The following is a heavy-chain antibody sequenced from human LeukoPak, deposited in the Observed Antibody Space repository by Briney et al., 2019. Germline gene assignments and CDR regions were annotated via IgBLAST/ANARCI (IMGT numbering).Heavy chain of an antibody. CDR1: GXTFSSYSMN. CDR3: ARKVRPDYSRFDY. CDR2: MYYSGNT. D-gene: IGHD4/OR15-4a*01. J-gene: IGHJ4*02. Sequence: KAGGSLRLSCAASGXTFSSYSMNWVRQPPGKGLEWIGSMYYSGNTYYNPSLKSRVTISVDTSKNQFSLKLSSVTAADTAVYYCARKVRPDYSRFDYWGQGTLVTVSS. V-gene: IGHV4-39*01.